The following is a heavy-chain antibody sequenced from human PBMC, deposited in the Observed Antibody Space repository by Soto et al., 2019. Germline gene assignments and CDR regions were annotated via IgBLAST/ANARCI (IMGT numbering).Heavy chain of an antibody. J-gene: IGHJ4*02. Sequence: QVQLVQSGAEVKKPGSSVKVSCKASGGTFSSYAISWVRQAPGQGLEWMGGIIPIFGTANYAQKFQGRVTITADESTSTAYMELSSLRSEDTAVYYCARVPHMVRGVIMRTHVDYWGQGTLVTVSS. V-gene: IGHV1-69*12. CDR2: IIPIFGTA. CDR3: ARVPHMVRGVIMRTHVDY. D-gene: IGHD3-10*01. CDR1: GGTFSSYA.